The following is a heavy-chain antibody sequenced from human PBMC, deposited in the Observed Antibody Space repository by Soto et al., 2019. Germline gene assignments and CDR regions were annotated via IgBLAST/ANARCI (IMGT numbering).Heavy chain of an antibody. Sequence: QVQLMQSGAEVKKPGSSVKVSCKASGGTFSTSAISWVRQAPGEGPEWVGGIMPVFATPDYAQKFQGRVTISADESTSTAYLELTIRTTDDTAVYYCETDKDRQHLGGNDYYILDVWGQGTAITVSS. CDR1: GGTFSTSA. CDR2: IMPVFATP. CDR3: ETDKDRQHLGGNDYYILDV. V-gene: IGHV1-69*12. J-gene: IGHJ6*02. D-gene: IGHD1-1*01.